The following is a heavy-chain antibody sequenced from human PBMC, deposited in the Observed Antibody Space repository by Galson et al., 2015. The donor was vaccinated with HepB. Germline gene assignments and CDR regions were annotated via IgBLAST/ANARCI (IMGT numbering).Heavy chain of an antibody. Sequence: PALVKPTQTLTLTCTFSGFSLSTSGAGVGWIRQPPGKALGWLALIYWDDDKRYSPSLKSRLTITKDTSKNQVVLTMTNVDPVDTATYYVAHSPTVITGSYYYYYMDVWGKGTTVTVSS. CDR2: IYWDDDK. CDR1: GFSLSTSGAG. CDR3: AHSPTVITGSYYYYYMDV. V-gene: IGHV2-5*02. D-gene: IGHD4-23*01. J-gene: IGHJ6*03.